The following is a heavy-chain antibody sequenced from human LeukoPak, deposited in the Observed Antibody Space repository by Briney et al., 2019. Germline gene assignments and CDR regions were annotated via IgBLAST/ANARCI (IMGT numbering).Heavy chain of an antibody. CDR2: INPNSGGT. D-gene: IGHD2-15*01. CDR3: AREGRGWAFDI. J-gene: IGHJ3*02. V-gene: IGHV1-2*02. CDR1: GYXFTGYY. Sequence: ASVKVSCKASGYXFTGYYIHWVRQAPGQGLEWLGGINPNSGGTNYAQKFQGRVTMTRDTSISTAYMELSKLRSDATAVYYCAREGRGWAFDIWGQGTMVTVSS.